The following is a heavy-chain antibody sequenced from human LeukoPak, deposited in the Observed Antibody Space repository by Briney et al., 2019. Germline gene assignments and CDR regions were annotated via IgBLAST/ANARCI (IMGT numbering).Heavy chain of an antibody. CDR3: ARDRCSSMSCDLLNWFDP. CDR1: GLTFRDYA. V-gene: IGHV3-23*01. J-gene: IGHJ5*02. Sequence: GGSLRLSCAASGLTFRDYALSWVRQAPEKGLEWVSSIIGNGYSTYYADSVKGRFTISRDNSKNTLYLQMNSLRADDTAVYYCARDRCSSMSCDLLNWFDPWGQGTLVTVSS. CDR2: IIGNGYST. D-gene: IGHD2-2*01.